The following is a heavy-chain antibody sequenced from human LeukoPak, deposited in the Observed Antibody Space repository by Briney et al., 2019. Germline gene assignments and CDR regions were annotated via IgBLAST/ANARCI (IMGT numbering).Heavy chain of an antibody. J-gene: IGHJ4*02. Sequence: SETLSLTCTVSGGSISSYYWSWIRQPAGKGLEWIGRIYTSGSTNYNPSLKSRVTISVDTSMNQFSLKLNSVTAADTAVYYCARHLLVGSIPDYSDYWGQGTLVTVSS. CDR2: IYTSGST. D-gene: IGHD1-26*01. CDR3: ARHLLVGSIPDYSDY. V-gene: IGHV4-4*07. CDR1: GGSISSYY.